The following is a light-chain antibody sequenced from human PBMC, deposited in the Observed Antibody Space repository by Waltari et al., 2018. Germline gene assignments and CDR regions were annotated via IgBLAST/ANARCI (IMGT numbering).Light chain of an antibody. CDR2: DSS. CDR3: QQRSSWPYT. CDR1: QSIRTY. V-gene: IGKV3-11*01. J-gene: IGKJ2*01. Sequence: EIVLTQSPATLSFSPGSTVTLSCSASQSIRTYLGWYQQKPGKAPRLLLFDSSSRATGIPARFRGTGSGTDFTLNVSDLEPEDFGIYYCQQRSSWPYTFGQGTRLEIK.